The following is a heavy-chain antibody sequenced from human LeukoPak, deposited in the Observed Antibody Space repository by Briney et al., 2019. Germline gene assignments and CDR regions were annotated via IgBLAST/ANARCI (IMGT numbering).Heavy chain of an antibody. V-gene: IGHV1-2*02. Sequence: ASVKVSCKTSGYTFTDYYLYWVRQAPGQGLEWVSWINPNNGGTNFPQKFQGRVTMTRDTSIRTAYMELSSLTSDDTAIYYCARDQEYGSDVWGQGTMVTVSS. CDR2: INPNNGGT. CDR1: GYTFTDYY. D-gene: IGHD3-10*01. CDR3: ARDQEYGSDV. J-gene: IGHJ3*01.